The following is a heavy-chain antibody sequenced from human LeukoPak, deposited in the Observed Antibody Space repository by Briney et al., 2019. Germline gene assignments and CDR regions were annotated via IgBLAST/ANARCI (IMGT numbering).Heavy chain of an antibody. J-gene: IGHJ5*02. D-gene: IGHD4-17*01. CDR1: GYTLTELS. CDR2: FDPEDGET. CDR3: ATLSDYGEGIWWFDP. Sequence: ASVKASCKVSGYTLTELSMHWVRQAPGKGLEWMGGFDPEDGETIYAQKFQGRVTMTEDTSTDTAYMELSSLRSEDTAVYYCATLSDYGEGIWWFDPWGQGTLVTVSS. V-gene: IGHV1-24*01.